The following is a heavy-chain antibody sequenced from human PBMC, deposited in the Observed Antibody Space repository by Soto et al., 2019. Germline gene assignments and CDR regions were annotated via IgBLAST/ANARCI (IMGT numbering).Heavy chain of an antibody. CDR3: GKVLVGATGHTDSDS. J-gene: IGHJ4*02. Sequence: PSETLSLTCTVSGGSISSGGYYWSWIRHHPGKGLEWIGYIFYSGSTFYSPSLKSRVTISVDTAGNQFSLKLTSVTAADTALYYCGKVLVGATGHTDSDSWGPGTLVTVSS. CDR1: GGSISSGGYY. CDR2: IFYSGST. D-gene: IGHD2-15*01. V-gene: IGHV4-31*03.